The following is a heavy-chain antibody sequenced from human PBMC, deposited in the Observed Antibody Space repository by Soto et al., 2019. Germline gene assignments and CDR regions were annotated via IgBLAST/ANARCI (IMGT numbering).Heavy chain of an antibody. CDR3: ARDRLAAAGTATDY. V-gene: IGHV1-69*08. D-gene: IGHD6-13*01. Sequence: QVQLVQSGAELKKPGSSVKVSCKASGGTFSSYTISWVRQAHGQVLEWMVRIIPLLDMADYAQKFQGRVTISAEKSTSTAYMELSSLRSEDTAVYFCARDRLAAAGTATDYWGQGTLVIVSS. CDR1: GGTFSSYT. CDR2: IIPLLDMA. J-gene: IGHJ4*02.